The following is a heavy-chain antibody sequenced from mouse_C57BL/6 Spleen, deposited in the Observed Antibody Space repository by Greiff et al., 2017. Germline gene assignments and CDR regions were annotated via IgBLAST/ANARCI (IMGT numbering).Heavy chain of an antibody. CDR2: LYPGDGDT. CDR1: GYAFSSYW. D-gene: IGHD2-1*01. CDR3: ARGGLYGNYGVYFDY. J-gene: IGHJ2*01. Sequence: VQLQQSGAELVKPGASVKISCKASGYAFSSYWMNWVKQRPGKGLEWIGQLYPGDGDTNYNGKFKGKATLTADKSSSPAYMQRSSLTSEDSAVYFWARGGLYGNYGVYFDYWGQGTTLTVSS. V-gene: IGHV1-80*01.